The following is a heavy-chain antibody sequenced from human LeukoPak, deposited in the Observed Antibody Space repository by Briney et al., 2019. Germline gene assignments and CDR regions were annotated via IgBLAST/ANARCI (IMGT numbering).Heavy chain of an antibody. D-gene: IGHD6-13*01. CDR3: ARDIAAGAFDY. V-gene: IGHV3-21*01. CDR1: GFTFSSYS. Sequence: GGSLRLSYAASGFTFSSYSMTWVRQAPGKGLEWVSSISSSSSYIYYADSVKGRFTISRDNAKNSLYLQMNSLRAEDTAVYYCARDIAAGAFDYWGQGTLVTVSS. CDR2: ISSSSSYI. J-gene: IGHJ4*02.